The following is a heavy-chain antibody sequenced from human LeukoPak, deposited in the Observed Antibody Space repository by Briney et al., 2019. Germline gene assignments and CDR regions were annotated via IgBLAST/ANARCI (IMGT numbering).Heavy chain of an antibody. Sequence: PSETLSLTCTVSGDSISRYYWSWIRQPPGKGLEWIGYIHYSGSTNSNPSLKSRLTISIDTSKNQFSLKLSSVTAADTAVYYCARNYASGNYFDFYYYNMDVWGRGTTVTVSS. V-gene: IGHV4-59*01. CDR1: GDSISRYY. J-gene: IGHJ6*02. CDR3: ARNYASGNYFDFYYYNMDV. D-gene: IGHD3-10*01. CDR2: IHYSGST.